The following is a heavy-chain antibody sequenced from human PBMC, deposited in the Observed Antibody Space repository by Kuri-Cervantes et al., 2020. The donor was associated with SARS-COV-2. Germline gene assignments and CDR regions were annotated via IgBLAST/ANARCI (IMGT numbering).Heavy chain of an antibody. Sequence: SVKVSCKASGGTFSSYAISWVRQAPGQGLEWMGGIIPIFGIANYAQKFQGRVTITADKSTSTAYTELSSLRAEDTAVYYCARENLIDGYHDGCFDYWGQGTLVTVSS. CDR3: ARENLIDGYHDGCFDY. J-gene: IGHJ4*02. CDR1: GGTFSSYA. D-gene: IGHD5-24*01. V-gene: IGHV1-69*10. CDR2: IIPIFGIA.